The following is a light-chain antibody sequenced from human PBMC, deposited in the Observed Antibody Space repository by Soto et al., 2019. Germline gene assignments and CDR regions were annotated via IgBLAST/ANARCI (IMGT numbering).Light chain of an antibody. CDR3: QQSYSMWT. Sequence: DIQMTQSPSSLSASVGDRVTITCRASQSISNYLNWYQQKPGKAPKLLIYAASSLQSGVPSRFSAGGSGTDFTLTISSLQPEDFATYYCQQSYSMWTFGQGTKVEVK. CDR1: QSISNY. V-gene: IGKV1-39*01. J-gene: IGKJ1*01. CDR2: AAS.